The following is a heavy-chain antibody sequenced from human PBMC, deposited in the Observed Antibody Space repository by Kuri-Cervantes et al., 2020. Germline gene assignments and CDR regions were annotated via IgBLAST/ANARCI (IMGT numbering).Heavy chain of an antibody. CDR2: IIPIFGTA. CDR1: GGTFSSYA. D-gene: IGHD3-22*01. CDR3: ARGYYYYYDSSGFDY. V-gene: IGHV1-69*06. Sequence: SVKVSCKASGGTFSSYAISWVRQAPGQGLEWMGGIIPIFGTADYAQKFQGRVTITADKSTSTAYMELSSLRSEDTAVYYCARGYYYYYDSSGFDYWGQGTLVTVSS. J-gene: IGHJ4*02.